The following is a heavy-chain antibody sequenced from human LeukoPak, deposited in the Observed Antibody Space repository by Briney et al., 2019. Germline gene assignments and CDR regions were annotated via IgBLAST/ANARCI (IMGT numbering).Heavy chain of an antibody. D-gene: IGHD1-26*01. CDR1: GFTFSNYW. Sequence: GGSLRLSCAVSGFTFSNYWMSWVRQAPGEGLEWVAHIKQDESEKYYVDSVKGRFTISRDNAQNSLYLQMNSLRAEDTSIYYCARNKIVGASKFDYGGQGTLVTVSS. J-gene: IGHJ4*02. CDR2: IKQDESEK. V-gene: IGHV3-7*01. CDR3: ARNKIVGASKFDY.